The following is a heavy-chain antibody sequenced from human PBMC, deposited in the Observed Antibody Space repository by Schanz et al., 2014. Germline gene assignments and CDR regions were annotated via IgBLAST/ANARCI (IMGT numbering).Heavy chain of an antibody. CDR2: INWSDGGST. CDR3: ARIGGSVFDY. D-gene: IGHD3-10*01. CDR1: GFTFSDYW. V-gene: IGHV3-20*04. J-gene: IGHJ4*02. Sequence: EVQLVESGGGLVQPGGSLRLSCTASGFTFSDYWMSWVRQAPGKGPEWVSRINWSDGGSTGYADSVRGRFTISRDNTKNSLFLQLNSLRADDTAVYYCARIGGSVFDYWAQGTLVTVSS.